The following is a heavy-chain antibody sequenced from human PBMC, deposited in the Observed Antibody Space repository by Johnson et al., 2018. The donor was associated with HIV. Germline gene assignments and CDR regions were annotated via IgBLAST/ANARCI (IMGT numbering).Heavy chain of an antibody. Sequence: QVQLVESGGVVVQPGGSLRLSCAASGFTFSSYGMHWVRQAPGKGLEWVAVISYDGSNKYYADSVKGRFTISRDNSKNTLYLQMNSLRAEDTAVYYCARGGARSSGYYSAFDLWGQGTTVTVSS. V-gene: IGHV3-30*03. J-gene: IGHJ3*01. CDR3: ARGGARSSGYYSAFDL. CDR2: ISYDGSNK. D-gene: IGHD3-22*01. CDR1: GFTFSSYG.